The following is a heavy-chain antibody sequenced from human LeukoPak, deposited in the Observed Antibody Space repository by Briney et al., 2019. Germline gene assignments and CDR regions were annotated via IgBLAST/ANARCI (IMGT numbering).Heavy chain of an antibody. CDR2: ISYDGSNK. CDR3: ARGFRSPYYDILTGYYIGEAIDY. J-gene: IGHJ4*02. V-gene: IGHV3-30*04. Sequence: GGSLRLSCAASGFTFSSYAMHWVRQAPGKGLEWVAVISYDGSNKYYADSVKGRFTISRDNSKNTLYLQMNSLRAEDTAVYYCARGFRSPYYDILTGYYIGEAIDYWGQGTLVTVSS. D-gene: IGHD3-9*01. CDR1: GFTFSSYA.